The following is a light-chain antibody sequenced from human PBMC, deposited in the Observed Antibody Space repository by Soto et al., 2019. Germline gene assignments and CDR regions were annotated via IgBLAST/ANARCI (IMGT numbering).Light chain of an antibody. CDR2: AVN. CDR3: SSYAGSNNYV. J-gene: IGLJ1*01. V-gene: IGLV2-8*01. CDR1: SSNVGGYQY. Sequence: QSVLTQLPSASGSPGQSVTISCTGSSSNVGGYQYVSWYQQYPGTAPKRMSYAVNKRPPGVPDRFSGSRSGNTASLTVSGLQAEDEADYSCSSYAGSNNYVFGTWTKVTVL.